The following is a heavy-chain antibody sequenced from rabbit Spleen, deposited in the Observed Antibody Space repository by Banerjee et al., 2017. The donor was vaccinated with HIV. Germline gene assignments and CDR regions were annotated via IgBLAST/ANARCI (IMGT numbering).Heavy chain of an antibody. CDR2: IRISSDST. CDR1: GFSFSGILY. Sequence: QQQLEESGGGLVKPGGTLTLTCTASGFSFSGILYMCWVRQATGKGLELIACIRISSDSTWYASWARGRITVSRSTSLNTVALQMTSLTAADTATYFCVREVAAKFNLWGQGTLVTVS. J-gene: IGHJ4*01. D-gene: IGHD4-1*01. V-gene: IGHV1S43*01. CDR3: VREVAAKFNL.